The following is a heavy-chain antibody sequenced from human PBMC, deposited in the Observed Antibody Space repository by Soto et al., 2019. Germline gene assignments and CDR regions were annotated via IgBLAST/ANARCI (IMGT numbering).Heavy chain of an antibody. CDR2: TYYRSKWYY. D-gene: IGHD1-26*01. V-gene: IGHV6-1*01. Sequence: QPLSLTCAITGDSVSSTSAGWSWVRQSPSRGLEWLGRTYYRSKWYYEYAVSVRGRITINPDTSKNQYSLQLNSVTPEDTAVYFCARGEQYSGRIFDYWGQGTLVTVSS. J-gene: IGHJ4*01. CDR3: ARGEQYSGRIFDY. CDR1: GDSVSSTSAG.